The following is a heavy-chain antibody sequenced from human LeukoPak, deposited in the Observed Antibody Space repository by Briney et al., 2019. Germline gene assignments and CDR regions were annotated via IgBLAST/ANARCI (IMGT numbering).Heavy chain of an antibody. CDR3: AKDFAYYDSSGYDAFDI. CDR2: IRYDGSNK. J-gene: IGHJ3*02. D-gene: IGHD3-22*01. CDR1: GFTFSSYG. Sequence: GGSLRLSCAASGFTFSSYGMHWVRQAPGKGLEWVAFIRYDGSNKYYADSVKGRFTISRDNSKNTLYLQMNSLRAEDTAVYYCAKDFAYYDSSGYDAFDIWGQGTMVTVSS. V-gene: IGHV3-30*02.